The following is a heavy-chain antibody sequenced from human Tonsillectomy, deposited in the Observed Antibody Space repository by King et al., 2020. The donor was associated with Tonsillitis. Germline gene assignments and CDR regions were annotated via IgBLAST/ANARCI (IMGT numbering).Heavy chain of an antibody. J-gene: IGHJ4*02. CDR1: GFTFTNNW. Sequence: VQLVESGGGLVQPGGSLRLSCAASGFTFTNNWMHWVRQAPGKGLVWVSRTNIDGSSVTYADSVKGRFTISRDNAKNTVYLQMDSLRVEDTAVYYCARGAPVPAVAFDYWGQGILVTVSS. CDR2: TNIDGSSV. CDR3: ARGAPVPAVAFDY. D-gene: IGHD3-10*01. V-gene: IGHV3-74*01.